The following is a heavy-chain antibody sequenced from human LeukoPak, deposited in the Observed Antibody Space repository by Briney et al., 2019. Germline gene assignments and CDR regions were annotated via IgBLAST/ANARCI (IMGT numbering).Heavy chain of an antibody. CDR2: IESNTDGGTT. J-gene: IGHJ4*02. CDR3: TTGIYTSTFY. CDR1: GLTFRNAW. D-gene: IGHD6-13*01. Sequence: GGSLRLSCAVSGLTFRNAWMNWVRQAPGKRLEWVGRIESNTDGGTTDYAAPVKGRFTISRDDSKTTLYLQMNSLKTEDTAVYYCTTGIYTSTFYWGQGTLVTVSS. V-gene: IGHV3-15*07.